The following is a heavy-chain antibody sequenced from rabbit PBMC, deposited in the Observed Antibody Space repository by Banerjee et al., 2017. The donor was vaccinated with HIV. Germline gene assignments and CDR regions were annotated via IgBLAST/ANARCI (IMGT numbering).Heavy chain of an antibody. CDR3: ARDPIYAGSSYPFNL. Sequence: QLKETGGGLVQPGGSLKLSCKASEFDLSRYYMSWVRQAPGKGLEWIGYIDPVFTSTYASWVNGRFTISSHNAQNTLYLQLNSLTAADTATYFCARDPIYAGSSYPFNLWGQGTLVTVS. J-gene: IGHJ4*01. V-gene: IGHV1S7*01. D-gene: IGHD8-1*01. CDR2: IDPVFTST. CDR1: EFDLSRYY.